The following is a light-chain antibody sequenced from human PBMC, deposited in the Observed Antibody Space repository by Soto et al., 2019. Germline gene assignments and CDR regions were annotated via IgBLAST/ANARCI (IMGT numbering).Light chain of an antibody. CDR1: QSVTSN. V-gene: IGKV3-15*01. CDR3: QQYNTWPPLT. CDR2: DAS. J-gene: IGKJ4*01. Sequence: EIVMTQSPATLSVSPGERATLSCRASQSVTSNLAWYQHKPGQAPRLLIYDASTRATGIPGRFSGSGSGTEFTLTISSLQSEDFATYYCQQYNTWPPLTFGGGTKVEIK.